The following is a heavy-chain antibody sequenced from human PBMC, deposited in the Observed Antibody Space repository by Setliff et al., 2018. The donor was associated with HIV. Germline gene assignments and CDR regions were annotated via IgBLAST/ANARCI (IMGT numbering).Heavy chain of an antibody. V-gene: IGHV4-31*03. CDR1: GASISSGGFY. CDR3: ARGAAFDY. D-gene: IGHD2-15*01. J-gene: IGHJ4*02. Sequence: SETLSLTCTVSGASISSGGFYWNWIRQHPRKGLEWIGYIYYNGGTYYSPSLKSRLTISVDTSKNQFSLRLTSVTDADTAVYYCARGAAFDYWGRGTLVTVPQ. CDR2: IYYNGGT.